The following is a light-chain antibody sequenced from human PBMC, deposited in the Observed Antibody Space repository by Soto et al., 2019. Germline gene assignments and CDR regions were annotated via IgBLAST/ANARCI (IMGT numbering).Light chain of an antibody. J-gene: IGKJ4*01. V-gene: IGKV1-27*01. CDR1: QDINNV. CDR2: AAS. Sequence: DIPMTQSPSSLSASVGDRVTIACRTGQDINNVVAWYQQKPGKVPWLLIYAASTLQSGVPSRFSGSGSGTDFTLTISGLQPEDVATYYCQKYNSAPFTFGGGTKVEIK. CDR3: QKYNSAPFT.